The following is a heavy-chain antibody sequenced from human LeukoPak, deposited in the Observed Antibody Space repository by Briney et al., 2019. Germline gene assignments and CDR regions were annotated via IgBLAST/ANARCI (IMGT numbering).Heavy chain of an antibody. J-gene: IGHJ4*02. CDR2: INHSGST. D-gene: IGHD3-10*01. Sequence: PSETLSLTCAVYGGSFSGYYWSWIRQPPGKGLEWIGEINHSGSTNYNPFLKSRVTISVDTSKNQFSLKLSSVTAADTAVYYCARDRTMVRGVIRTGIDYWGQGTLVTVSS. CDR3: ARDRTMVRGVIRTGIDY. V-gene: IGHV4-34*01. CDR1: GGSFSGYY.